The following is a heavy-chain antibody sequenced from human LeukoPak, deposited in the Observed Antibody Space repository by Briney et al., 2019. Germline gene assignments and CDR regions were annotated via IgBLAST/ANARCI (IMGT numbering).Heavy chain of an antibody. CDR2: INWNGGST. Sequence: RPGGSLRLSCAASGFTFDDYGMSWVRQAPGKGLEWVSGINWNGGSTGYADSVKGRFTISRDNAKNSLYLQMNSLRAEDTALYHCARVDRQTTWQTFDPWGQGTLVTVSS. V-gene: IGHV3-20*01. J-gene: IGHJ5*02. CDR1: GFTFDDYG. D-gene: IGHD1-7*01. CDR3: ARVDRQTTWQTFDP.